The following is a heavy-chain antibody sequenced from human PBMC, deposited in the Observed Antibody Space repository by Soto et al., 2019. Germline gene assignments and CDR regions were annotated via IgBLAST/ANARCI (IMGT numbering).Heavy chain of an antibody. Sequence: SVKVSCKASGGTFSSYAISWVRQAPGQGLEWMGGIIPIFGTANYAQKFQGRVTITADESTSTAYMELSSLRSEDTAVYYCARVRAGSGYYTGMGWFDPWGQGTLVTAPQ. V-gene: IGHV1-69*13. J-gene: IGHJ5*02. D-gene: IGHD3-3*01. CDR1: GGTFSSYA. CDR2: IIPIFGTA. CDR3: ARVRAGSGYYTGMGWFDP.